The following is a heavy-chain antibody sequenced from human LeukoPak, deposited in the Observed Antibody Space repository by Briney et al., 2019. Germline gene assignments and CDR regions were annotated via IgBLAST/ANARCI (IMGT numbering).Heavy chain of an antibody. Sequence: GGSLRLSCAASGFTFSSHGMSWVCQAPGQGLEWVSVISGSGVSTYYADSVKGRFTISRDNSKNTLYLQMNSLRAEDTAVYYCAKDHGSLGSGLNWGQGTLVTVSS. CDR1: GFTFSSHG. V-gene: IGHV3-23*01. D-gene: IGHD3-10*01. CDR3: AKDHGSLGSGLN. CDR2: ISGSGVST. J-gene: IGHJ4*02.